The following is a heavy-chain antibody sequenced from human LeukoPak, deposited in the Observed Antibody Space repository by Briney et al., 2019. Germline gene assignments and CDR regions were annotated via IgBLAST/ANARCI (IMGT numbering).Heavy chain of an antibody. V-gene: IGHV3-23*01. J-gene: IGHJ1*01. CDR1: GFTLSSYA. CDR2: IGGSGGST. CDR3: AKDGCSGGSCYSSGEHLQH. D-gene: IGHD2-15*01. Sequence: GGSLRLSCVASGFTLSSYAMSCVRQAPGKRLEWVSAIGGSGGSTYYADSVKGRFTISRDNSKNTLYLQMNSLRAEDTAVYYCAKDGCSGGSCYSSGEHLQHWGQGTLVTVSS.